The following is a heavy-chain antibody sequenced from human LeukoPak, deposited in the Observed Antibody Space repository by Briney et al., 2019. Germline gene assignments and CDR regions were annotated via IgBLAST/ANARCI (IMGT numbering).Heavy chain of an antibody. V-gene: IGHV3-23*01. CDR2: ISGSGGST. J-gene: IGHJ4*02. Sequence: ETLSLTCTVSGGSISSSIYYWGWIRQAPGKGLEGVSAISGSGGSTYYADSVKGRFTISRDNSKNTLYLQMNSLRAEDTAVYYCAKVSLRLRQWLVPFDYWGQGTLVTVSS. CDR3: AKVSLRLRQWLVPFDY. D-gene: IGHD6-19*01. CDR1: GGSISSSIYY.